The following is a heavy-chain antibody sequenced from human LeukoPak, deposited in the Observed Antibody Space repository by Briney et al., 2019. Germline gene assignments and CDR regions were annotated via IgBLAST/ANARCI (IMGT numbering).Heavy chain of an antibody. CDR2: ISAYNGNT. J-gene: IGHJ6*03. CDR3: ARVTNDRIAAAGTWYYHYYLDV. CDR1: GYTFTSYG. V-gene: IGHV1-18*01. D-gene: IGHD6-13*01. Sequence: GASVKVSCKASGYTFTSYGISWVRQAPGQGLEWMGWISAYNGNTNYAQKLQGRVTMTTDTSTSTAYMELRSLRSDDTAVYYCARVTNDRIAAAGTWYYHYYLDVWGKGTTVTISS.